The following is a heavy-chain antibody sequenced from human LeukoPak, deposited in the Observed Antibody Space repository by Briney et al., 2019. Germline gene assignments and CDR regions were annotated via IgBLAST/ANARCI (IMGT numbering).Heavy chain of an antibody. CDR3: ARVKITMVRGVGPFDY. V-gene: IGHV1-18*01. CDR1: GYTFTSYG. D-gene: IGHD3-10*01. J-gene: IGHJ4*02. CDR2: ISAYNGNT. Sequence: ASVKVSCKASGYTFTSYGISWVRQAPGQGLEWMGWISAYNGNTNYAQKLQGRVTMTTDTSTSTAYMELRSLRSDDTAVYYCARVKITMVRGVGPFDYWGQGTLVTVSS.